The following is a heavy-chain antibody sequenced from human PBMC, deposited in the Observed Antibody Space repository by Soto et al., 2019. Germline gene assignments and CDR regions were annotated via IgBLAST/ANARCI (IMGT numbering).Heavy chain of an antibody. CDR3: AREKRMTVFDL. CDR1: GYTFTDYF. V-gene: IGHV1-2*04. J-gene: IGHJ3*01. D-gene: IGHD2-15*01. CDR2: VNPNSGGT. Sequence: GASVKVSCKASGYTFTDYFLHWVRQAPGQGLEWMGWVNPNSGGTSYAQKFKDWVTMTRDTSINTAYMELRRLRSDDTALYFCAREKRMTVFDLWAKGTMVTVSS.